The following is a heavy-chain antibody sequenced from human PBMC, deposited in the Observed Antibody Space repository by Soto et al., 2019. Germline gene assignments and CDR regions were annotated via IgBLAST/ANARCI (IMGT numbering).Heavy chain of an antibody. CDR1: GGSFSGYY. CDR2: INHSGST. J-gene: IGHJ6*03. V-gene: IGHV4-34*01. CDR3: ARVAVPAFHYYYYYMDV. D-gene: IGHD2-2*01. Sequence: SETLSLTCAVYGGSFSGYYWSWIRQPPGKGLEWIGEINHSGSTNYNPSLKSRVTISVDTSKNQFSLKLSSVTAADTAVYYCARVAVPAFHYYYYYMDVWGKGTTVTVSS.